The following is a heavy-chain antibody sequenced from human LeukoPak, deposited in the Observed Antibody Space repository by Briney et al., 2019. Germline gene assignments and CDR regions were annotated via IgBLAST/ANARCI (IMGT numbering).Heavy chain of an antibody. V-gene: IGHV4-59*08. CDR3: ARHEAGSWGSDAFDI. CDR1: GGSISGYY. D-gene: IGHD6-13*01. CDR2: IYYSGST. J-gene: IGHJ3*02. Sequence: SETLSLTCTVSGGSISGYYWSWFRQPPGKGLEWIGYIYYSGSTNYNPSLKSRVTISVDTSKNQFSLKLSSVTAADTAVYYCARHEAGSWGSDAFDIWGQGTMVTVSS.